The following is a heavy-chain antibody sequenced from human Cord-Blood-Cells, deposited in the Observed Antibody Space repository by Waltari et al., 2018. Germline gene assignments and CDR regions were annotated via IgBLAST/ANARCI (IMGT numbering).Heavy chain of an antibody. CDR2: ISWNSGSI. D-gene: IGHD6-6*01. V-gene: IGHV3-9*03. Sequence: EVQLVESGGGLVQPGRSLRLSCAASGFTFDDYAMHWVRQAPGKGLEWVSGISWNSGSIGYADSVKGRFTISRDNAKNSLYLQMNSLRAEDMALYYCAKGEGSIAARADAFDIWGQGTVVTVSS. J-gene: IGHJ3*02. CDR1: GFTFDDYA. CDR3: AKGEGSIAARADAFDI.